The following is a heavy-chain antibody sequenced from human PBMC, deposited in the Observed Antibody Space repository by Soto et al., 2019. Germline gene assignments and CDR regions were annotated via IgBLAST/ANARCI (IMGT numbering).Heavy chain of an antibody. CDR2: ISAYNGNT. Sequence: ASVKVSCKASGYTFTSYGISWVRQAPGQGLEWMGWISAYNGNTNYAQKLQGRVTMTTDTSTSTAYMELRSLRSDDTAVYYCARNDHGSGSYYPHWFDPWGQGTLVTVSS. CDR3: ARNDHGSGSYYPHWFDP. CDR1: GYTFTSYG. V-gene: IGHV1-18*01. D-gene: IGHD3-10*01. J-gene: IGHJ5*02.